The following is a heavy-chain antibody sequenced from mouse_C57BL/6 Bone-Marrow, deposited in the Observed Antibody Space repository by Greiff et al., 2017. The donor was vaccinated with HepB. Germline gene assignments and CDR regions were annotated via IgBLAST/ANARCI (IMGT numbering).Heavy chain of an antibody. J-gene: IGHJ4*01. CDR1: GFTFNTYA. V-gene: IGHV10-3*01. CDR2: IRSKSSNYAT. CDR3: VRDRDHSNWKFDYAMDY. Sequence: EVNVVESGGGLVQPKGSLKLSCAASGFTFNTYAMHWVRQAPGKGLEWVARIRSKSSNYATYYADSVKDRFTISRDDSQSMLYLQMNNLKTEDTAMYYCVRDRDHSNWKFDYAMDYWGQGTSVTVSS. D-gene: IGHD2-5*01.